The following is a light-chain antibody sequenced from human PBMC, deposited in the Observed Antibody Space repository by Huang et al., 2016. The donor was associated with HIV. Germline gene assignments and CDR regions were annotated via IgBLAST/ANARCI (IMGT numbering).Light chain of an antibody. J-gene: IGKJ2*01. CDR3: QQYDNVPYT. CDR2: DAS. CDR1: QDISNY. Sequence: DIQMTQSPSSLSAFVGDRVTITCQASQDISNYLNWYQQKPGKAPKLLIYDASNLETGGPSRFSGSGSGTDFTLTINNRQPEDIATYYCQQYDNVPYTFGQGTKLEIK. V-gene: IGKV1-33*01.